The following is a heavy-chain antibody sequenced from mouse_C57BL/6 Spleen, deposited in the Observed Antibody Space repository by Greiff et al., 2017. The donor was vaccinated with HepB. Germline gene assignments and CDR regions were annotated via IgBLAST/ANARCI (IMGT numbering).Heavy chain of an antibody. CDR2: IDPSDSET. D-gene: IGHD1-1*01. CDR3: ARYPYYGSSYGFDY. Sequence: VQLQQPGAELVRPGSSVKLSCKASGYTFTSYWMHWVKQRPIQGLEWIGNIDPSDSETHYNQKFKDKATLTVDKSSSTAYMQLSSLTSEDSAVYYCARYPYYGSSYGFDYWGQGTTLTVSS. J-gene: IGHJ2*01. CDR1: GYTFTSYW. V-gene: IGHV1-52*01.